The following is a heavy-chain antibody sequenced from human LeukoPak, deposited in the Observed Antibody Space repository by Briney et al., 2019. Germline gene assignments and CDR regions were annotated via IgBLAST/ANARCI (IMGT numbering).Heavy chain of an antibody. CDR1: GYTFTSYW. V-gene: IGHV5-51*01. CDR3: ARRDTNLFDI. D-gene: IGHD1-14*01. CDR2: IYPGDSDT. J-gene: IGHJ3*02. Sequence: KVSCKASGYTFTSYWIGWVRQMLGKGLEWMGIIYPGDSDTRYSPSFQGQVTISADKSISTAYLQWSSLKASDTAMYYCARRDTNLFDIWGQGTMVTVSS.